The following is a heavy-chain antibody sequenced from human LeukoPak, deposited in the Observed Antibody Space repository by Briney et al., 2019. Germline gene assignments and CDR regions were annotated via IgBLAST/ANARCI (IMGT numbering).Heavy chain of an antibody. CDR2: INPNSGGT. CDR1: GYTFTGYY. D-gene: IGHD3-10*01. Sequence: ASVKVSCKASGYTFTGYYMHWVRQAPGQGLEWMGWINPNSGGTNYAQKFQGRVTMTRDTSISTAYMELSRLRSDDTAVYYCARAGVAFTRLYYFDYWGQGTLVTVSS. V-gene: IGHV1-2*02. J-gene: IGHJ4*02. CDR3: ARAGVAFTRLYYFDY.